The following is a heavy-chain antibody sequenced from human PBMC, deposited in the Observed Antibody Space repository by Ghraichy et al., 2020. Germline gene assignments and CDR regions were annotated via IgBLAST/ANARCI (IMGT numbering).Heavy chain of an antibody. V-gene: IGHV3-7*01. CDR1: GFTFSSSW. D-gene: IGHD3-3*01. Sequence: GESLNISCAASGFTFSSSWMSWVRQAPGKGLEWVANIKQDGSEKSYVDSVKGRFTISRDNAKSSLFLQMNSLRAEDTAVYYCARDPRPLRFLEWYYYMDVWGKGTTVTDSS. CDR2: IKQDGSEK. CDR3: ARDPRPLRFLEWYYYMDV. J-gene: IGHJ6*03.